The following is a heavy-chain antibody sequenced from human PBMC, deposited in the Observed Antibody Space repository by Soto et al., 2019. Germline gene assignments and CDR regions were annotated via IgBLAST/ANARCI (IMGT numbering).Heavy chain of an antibody. Sequence: VASVKVSCKASGYTFTGYYMHWVRQAPGQGLEWMGWINPNSGGTNYAQKFQGWVTMTRDTSISTAYMELSRLRSDDTAVYYCARGYSNPFPLSRRNCFDTWGQGTLVTVSS. J-gene: IGHJ5*02. V-gene: IGHV1-2*04. CDR1: GYTFTGYY. D-gene: IGHD4-4*01. CDR3: ARGYSNPFPLSRRNCFDT. CDR2: INPNSGGT.